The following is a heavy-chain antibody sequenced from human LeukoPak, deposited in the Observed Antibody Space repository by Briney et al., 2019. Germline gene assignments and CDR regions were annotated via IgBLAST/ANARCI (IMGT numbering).Heavy chain of an antibody. CDR3: ARVGLPAYSNGGLEN. CDR1: GFTFSSYS. V-gene: IGHV3-21*01. D-gene: IGHD6-19*01. J-gene: IGHJ4*02. CDR2: ISSRSTYI. Sequence: GGSLRLSCAASGFTFSSYSMNWVRQAPGKGLEWVSSISSRSTYIYYADSLKGRFTISRDNAKNSLYLQMNSLRAEDTAVYFCARVGLPAYSNGGLENWGQGTLVTVSS.